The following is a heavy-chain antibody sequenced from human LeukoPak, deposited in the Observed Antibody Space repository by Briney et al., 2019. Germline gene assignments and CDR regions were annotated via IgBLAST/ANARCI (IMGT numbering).Heavy chain of an antibody. D-gene: IGHD1-1*01. J-gene: IGHJ2*01. CDR3: ARDGRSAPPYWYFDL. V-gene: IGHV4-34*01. Sequence: SETLSLTCAVYGGSFSGYYWSWIRQPPGKGLEWIGEINHSGSTNYNPSLKSRVTISVDTSKNQFSLKLSSVTAADTAVYYCARDGRSAPPYWYFDLWGRGTLVTVSS. CDR2: INHSGST. CDR1: GGSFSGYY.